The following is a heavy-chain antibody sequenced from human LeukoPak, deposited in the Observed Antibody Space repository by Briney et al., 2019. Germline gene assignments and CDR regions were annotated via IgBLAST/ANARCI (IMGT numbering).Heavy chain of an antibody. Sequence: EASVKVSCEASGGTFSSYTISWVRQAPGQGLEWMGRIIPTLGIANYAQKFQGRVTITADKSTSTAYMELSSLRSEDTAVYYCARDRDCSGGSCYEYSYYYYGMDVWGQGTMVTVSS. J-gene: IGHJ6*02. CDR1: GGTFSSYT. CDR3: ARDRDCSGGSCYEYSYYYYGMDV. V-gene: IGHV1-69*04. CDR2: IIPTLGIA. D-gene: IGHD2-15*01.